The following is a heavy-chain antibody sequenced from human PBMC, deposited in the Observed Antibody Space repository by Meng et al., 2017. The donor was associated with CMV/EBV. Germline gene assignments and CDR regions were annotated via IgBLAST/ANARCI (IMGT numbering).Heavy chain of an antibody. J-gene: IGHJ6*02. CDR3: ARDDDSSGYSYYYYYGMDV. CDR1: GFTFSSYS. Sequence: SCAASGFTFSSYSMNWVRQAPGKGLEWVSSISSSSSYIYYADSVKGRFTISRDNAKNSLYLQMNSLRAEDTAVYYCARDDDSSGYSYYYYYGMDVWGQGTTVTVSS. D-gene: IGHD3-22*01. V-gene: IGHV3-21*01. CDR2: ISSSSSYI.